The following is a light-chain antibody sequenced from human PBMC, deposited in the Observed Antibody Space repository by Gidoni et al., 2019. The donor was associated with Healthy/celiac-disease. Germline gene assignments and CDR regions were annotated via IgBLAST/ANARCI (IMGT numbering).Light chain of an antibody. CDR1: QSISSW. Sequence: DIQMTQSPSTLFASVGDRVTITCRASQSISSWLAWYQQKPGKAPKLLIYKASSLESGVPSRFSGSGSGTEFTLTISSLQPDDFATYYCQQYNSSPYSFXXXTKLEIK. CDR2: KAS. V-gene: IGKV1-5*03. J-gene: IGKJ2*03. CDR3: QQYNSSPYS.